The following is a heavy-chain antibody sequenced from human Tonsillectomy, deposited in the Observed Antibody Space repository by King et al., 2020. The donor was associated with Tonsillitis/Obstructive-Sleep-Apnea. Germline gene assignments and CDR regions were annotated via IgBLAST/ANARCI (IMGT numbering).Heavy chain of an antibody. CDR1: GFSFSNYA. J-gene: IGHJ4*02. V-gene: IGHV3-23*04. Sequence: VQLVESGGGLVQRGGSLRLSWAASGFSFSNYAMSWVRQAPGKGLEWGSAISGSGCTYYADSGKGRFTISRDNSKNTLYLQMNSLRAEDTAVYYCAKDLRDFGSMEYQLLYLFDYWGQGTLVTVSS. D-gene: IGHD2-2*02. CDR3: AKDLRDFGSMEYQLLYLFDY. CDR2: ISGSGCT.